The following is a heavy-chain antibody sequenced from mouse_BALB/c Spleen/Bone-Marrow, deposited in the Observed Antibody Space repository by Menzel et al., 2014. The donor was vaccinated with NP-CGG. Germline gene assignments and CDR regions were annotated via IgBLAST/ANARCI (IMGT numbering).Heavy chain of an antibody. Sequence: EVQLVESGGGLVKPGGSLKLSCAASGFTFSSYGMSWVRQTPEKRLEWVATISGGGSYTYYPDCVKGRFTISRDNAKNNLFLQMSSLRSEDTALYYCARQAGGSGYFDYWGQGTTLTVSS. CDR3: ARQAGGSGYFDY. CDR1: GFTFSSYG. V-gene: IGHV5-9-2*01. J-gene: IGHJ2*01. CDR2: ISGGGSYT. D-gene: IGHD1-1*01.